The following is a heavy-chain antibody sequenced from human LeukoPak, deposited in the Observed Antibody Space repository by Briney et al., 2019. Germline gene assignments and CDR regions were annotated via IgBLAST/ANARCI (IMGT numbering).Heavy chain of an antibody. Sequence: ASETLSLLCTVSGGPISSSSYFWGWIRQPPGKGLEWIGSIYYSESTYYHPSLKIRDTISVDPSKIQFSLKLSSVTAADTAVYYWARGGIVGSGSYYFLTRKGEKSYFDYWGQGTLVTVSS. J-gene: IGHJ4*02. V-gene: IGHV4-39*01. CDR1: GGPISSSSYF. CDR3: ARGGIVGSGSYYFLTRKGEKSYFDY. CDR2: IYYSEST. D-gene: IGHD3-10*01.